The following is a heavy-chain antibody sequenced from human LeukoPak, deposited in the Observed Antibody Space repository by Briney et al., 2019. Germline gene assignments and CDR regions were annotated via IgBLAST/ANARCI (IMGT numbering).Heavy chain of an antibody. J-gene: IGHJ4*02. CDR2: IYYSGST. CDR3: ARGMGYSYGLYYFDY. D-gene: IGHD5-18*01. CDR1: GGSVNSGSYY. Sequence: KPSETLSLTCTVSGGSVNSGSYYWSWIRQPPGKGLEWIGYIYYSGSTNYNPSLKSRVTISIDTSKNQFSLNLTSVTAADTAVYYCARGMGYSYGLYYFDYWGQGTLVTVSS. V-gene: IGHV4-61*01.